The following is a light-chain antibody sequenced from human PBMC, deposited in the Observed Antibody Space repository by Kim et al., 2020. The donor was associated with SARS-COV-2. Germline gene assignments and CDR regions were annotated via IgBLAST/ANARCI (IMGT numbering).Light chain of an antibody. Sequence: GQRITISCSRSSSDIGSNTVNWYQPFPGTTPKLLIYSNTQRPSGVPDRFSGSKSGTSASLAITELQSEDEADYYCASWDDSLGGWVFGGGTQLTVL. J-gene: IGLJ3*02. V-gene: IGLV1-44*01. CDR2: SNT. CDR3: ASWDDSLGGWV. CDR1: SSDIGSNT.